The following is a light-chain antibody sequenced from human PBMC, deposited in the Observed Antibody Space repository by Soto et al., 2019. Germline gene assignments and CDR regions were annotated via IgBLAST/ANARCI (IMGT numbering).Light chain of an antibody. CDR3: QQYNNWPLYT. CDR1: QSVSSN. Sequence: EIVMTQSPATLSVSPGERATLSCWASQSVSSNLAWYQQKPGQAPRLLIYGASTRATGIPARFSGSGSGTEFTVTISSLQSEDFAVYYCQQYNNWPLYTFGQGTKLEIK. V-gene: IGKV3-15*01. CDR2: GAS. J-gene: IGKJ2*01.